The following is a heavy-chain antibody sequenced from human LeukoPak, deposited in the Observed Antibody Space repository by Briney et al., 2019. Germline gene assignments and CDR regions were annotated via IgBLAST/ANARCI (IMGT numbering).Heavy chain of an antibody. J-gene: IGHJ4*02. CDR1: GFTFSSYA. CDR2: ISGSGGST. CDR3: ARTAAAAVYYFDY. D-gene: IGHD6-13*01. V-gene: IGHV3-23*01. Sequence: GGSLRLSCAASGFTFSSYAMSWVRQAPGKGLEWVSVISGSGGSTSYADSVKGRFTISRDNAKNTLYLQMNSLRAEDTAVYYCARTAAAAVYYFDYWGQGTLVTVSP.